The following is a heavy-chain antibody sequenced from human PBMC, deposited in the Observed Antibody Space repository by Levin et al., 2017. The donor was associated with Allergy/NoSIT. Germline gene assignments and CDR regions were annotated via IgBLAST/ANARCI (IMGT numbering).Heavy chain of an antibody. D-gene: IGHD1-26*01. J-gene: IGHJ4*02. CDR2: IWYDGSYK. V-gene: IGHV3-33*01. CDR3: ATASGNYAAAY. CDR1: GFTFRNYG. Sequence: GGSLRLSCAASGFTFRNYGMQWVRQAPGKGLEWVAVIWYDGSYKYYGDSVKGRLTISRDNSKNTLYLQVNSLRAEDTAVYYCATASGNYAAAYWGQGTLVTVPS.